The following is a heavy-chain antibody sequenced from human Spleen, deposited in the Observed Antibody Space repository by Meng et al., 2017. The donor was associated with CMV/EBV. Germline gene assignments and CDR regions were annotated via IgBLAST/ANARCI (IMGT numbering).Heavy chain of an antibody. J-gene: IGHJ4*02. CDR3: ARGLTRLGYSYAVYYFDY. V-gene: IGHV3-20*03. Sequence: GGSLRLSYAASGFTFDDYAMSWVRQAPGKGLEWVSAINWNGGSTGYSDSVKGRFTISRDNAKNSLYLQMNSLRAEDTALYYCARGLTRLGYSYAVYYFDYWGQGTLVTVSS. CDR2: INWNGGST. CDR1: GFTFDDYA. D-gene: IGHD5-18*01.